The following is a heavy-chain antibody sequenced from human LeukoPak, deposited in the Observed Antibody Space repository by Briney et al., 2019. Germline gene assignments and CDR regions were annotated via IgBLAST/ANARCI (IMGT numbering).Heavy chain of an antibody. CDR3: ARHKGVVGAYLFDY. Sequence: GESLKISCQGSGYRFTSYWLGWVRQMPGKGLEWVAIIYPGDSDTRYSPSFQGQVTVSADKSISTAYLQWSSLKASDTAMYYCARHKGVVGAYLFDYWGQGTLVTVSS. CDR2: IYPGDSDT. CDR1: GYRFTSYW. D-gene: IGHD1-26*01. V-gene: IGHV5-51*01. J-gene: IGHJ4*02.